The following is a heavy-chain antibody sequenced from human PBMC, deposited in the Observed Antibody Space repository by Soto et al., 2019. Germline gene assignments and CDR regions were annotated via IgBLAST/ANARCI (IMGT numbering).Heavy chain of an antibody. D-gene: IGHD2-21*02. CDR1: VHLFTSGW. Sequence: GESRTISGRGSVHLFTSGWIGWVRQMTGKGLEWMGIIYPGDSDTRYSPSFQGQVTISADKSISTAYLQWSSLKAPDTAMYYCARPSGGNLVDAFDIWGQGTRVTVSS. CDR2: IYPGDSDT. J-gene: IGHJ3*02. CDR3: ARPSGGNLVDAFDI. V-gene: IGHV5-51*01.